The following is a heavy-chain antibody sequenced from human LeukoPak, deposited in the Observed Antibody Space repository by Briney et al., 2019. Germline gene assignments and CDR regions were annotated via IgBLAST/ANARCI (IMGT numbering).Heavy chain of an antibody. CDR1: GGSISSYY. Sequence: SETLSLTCTVSGGSISSYYWSWIRQPPGKGLEWMGYIYYSGSTNYNPSLKSRVTISVDTSKNQFSLKLSSVTAADTAVYYCARDRASYYDILPRGNWFDPWGQGTLVTVSS. CDR3: ARDRASYYDILPRGNWFDP. D-gene: IGHD3-9*01. J-gene: IGHJ5*02. V-gene: IGHV4-59*01. CDR2: IYYSGST.